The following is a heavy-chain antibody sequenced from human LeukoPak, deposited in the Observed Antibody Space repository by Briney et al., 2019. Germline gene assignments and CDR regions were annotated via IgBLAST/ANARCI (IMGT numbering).Heavy chain of an antibody. CDR1: GYSISSGYY. Sequence: PSETLSLTCTVFGYSISSGYYWGWVRQSPGEGLEWIGSIDHSGSTFYNPSLYSRVSISVDTSKNQFSLKLSSVTAADTAVYYCARDKGYSSGGGFDYWVQGTLVTVSS. CDR2: IDHSGST. V-gene: IGHV4-38-2*02. J-gene: IGHJ4*02. D-gene: IGHD6-19*01. CDR3: ARDKGYSSGGGFDY.